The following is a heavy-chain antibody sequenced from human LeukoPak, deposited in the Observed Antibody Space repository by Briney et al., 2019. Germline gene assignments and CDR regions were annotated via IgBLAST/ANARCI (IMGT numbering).Heavy chain of an antibody. CDR1: GGSFSGYY. Sequence: PSETLSLTCAVYGGSFSGYYWSWIRQPPGKGLEWIGEINHSGSTNYNPSLKSRVTISVDTSKNQFSLKLSSVTAADTAVYYCARMRDYYGSGSYYTSSYPSSWYFDLWGRGTLVTVSS. V-gene: IGHV4-34*01. CDR2: INHSGST. CDR3: ARMRDYYGSGSYYTSSYPSSWYFDL. D-gene: IGHD3-10*01. J-gene: IGHJ2*01.